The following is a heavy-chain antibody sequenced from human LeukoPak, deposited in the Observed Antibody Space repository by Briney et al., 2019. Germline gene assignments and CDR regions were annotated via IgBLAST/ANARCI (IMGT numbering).Heavy chain of an antibody. V-gene: IGHV4-61*02. CDR1: GASIGSGSYY. Sequence: SETLSLTCTVSGASIGSGSYYWSWMRQSAGKGLEWIGRIYTSGTTDYNPSLSSRITVSLDGSKNQFSLRLSSVTAADTAIYYCTREGGWSSGSGDDSWGQGTLVTVSS. J-gene: IGHJ4*02. CDR2: IYTSGTT. CDR3: TREGGWSSGSGDDS. D-gene: IGHD6-19*01.